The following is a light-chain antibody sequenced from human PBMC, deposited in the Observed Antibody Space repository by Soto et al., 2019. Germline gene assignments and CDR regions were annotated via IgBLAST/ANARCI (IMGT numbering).Light chain of an antibody. J-gene: IGKJ4*01. CDR1: QSISSN. V-gene: IGKV3-15*01. Sequence: EIVMTQSPATLSVSPGERATLSCRASQSISSNLAWYQQKPGQAPRLLMFRTSSRATGFPARFSGSGSGTEFNLTISSLQSEDFVVYYCQQYNNWPRATFGGGTEVEIK. CDR3: QQYNNWPRAT. CDR2: RTS.